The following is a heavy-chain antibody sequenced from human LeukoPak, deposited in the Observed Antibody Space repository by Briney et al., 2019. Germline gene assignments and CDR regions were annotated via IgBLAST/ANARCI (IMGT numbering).Heavy chain of an antibody. CDR2: ILSGGST. Sequence: GGSLRLSCAASGFTVSNTYMTWVRQAPGKGLEWVSVILSGGSTYYADSVKGRFTISRDNSKNTLYLQMNSLRAEDTAVYYCARGVVLTFYYFDYWGQGTLVTVSS. CDR3: ARGVVLTFYYFDY. V-gene: IGHV3-66*01. J-gene: IGHJ4*02. D-gene: IGHD2-15*01. CDR1: GFTVSNTY.